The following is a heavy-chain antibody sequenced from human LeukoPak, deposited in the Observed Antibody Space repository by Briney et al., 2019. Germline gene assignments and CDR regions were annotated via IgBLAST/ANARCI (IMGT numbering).Heavy chain of an antibody. CDR2: ISGSGGST. J-gene: IGHJ6*03. CDR3: ASRYSSSWYYYYYYMDV. V-gene: IGHV3-23*01. D-gene: IGHD6-13*01. Sequence: GGTLRLSCAASGFTFSSYGMSWVRQAPGRGLEWVSAISGSGGSTYYADSVKGRFTISRDNSKNTLYLQMNSLRAEGTAVYYCASRYSSSWYYYYYYMDVWGKGTTVTVSS. CDR1: GFTFSSYG.